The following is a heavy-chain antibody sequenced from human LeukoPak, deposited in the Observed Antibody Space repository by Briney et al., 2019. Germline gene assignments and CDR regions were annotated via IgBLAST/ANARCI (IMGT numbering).Heavy chain of an antibody. V-gene: IGHV4-39*06. CDR2: IYYSGST. CDR3: ARDGWQQLVLGNWFDP. J-gene: IGHJ5*02. CDR1: GGSISSSSYY. Sequence: SETLSLTCTVSGGSISSSSYYWGWIRQPPGKGLEWIGSIYYSGSTYYNPSLKSRVTISVDTSKNQFPLKLSSVTAADTAVYYCARDGWQQLVLGNWFDPWGQGTLVTVSS. D-gene: IGHD6-6*01.